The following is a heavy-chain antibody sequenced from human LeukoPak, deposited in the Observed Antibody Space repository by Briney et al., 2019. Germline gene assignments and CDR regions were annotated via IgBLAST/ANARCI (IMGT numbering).Heavy chain of an antibody. CDR2: ISASGWRT. V-gene: IGHV3-23*01. CDR3: AKAADSSSWYSVRAEYFQH. CDR1: GFTGSSYS. J-gene: IGHJ1*01. D-gene: IGHD6-13*01. Sequence: GGSLTRSCSASGFTGSSYSMGWVRQAPGKGLEGVLSISASGWRTYYTYSVKVPFNISRDNSKNTLYVQMNSLRAEDTAVYYCAKAADSSSWYSVRAEYFQHWGQGTLVTVSS.